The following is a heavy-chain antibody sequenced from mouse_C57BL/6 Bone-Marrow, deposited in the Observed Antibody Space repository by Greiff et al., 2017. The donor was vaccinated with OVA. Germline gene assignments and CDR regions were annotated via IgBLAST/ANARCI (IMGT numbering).Heavy chain of an antibody. J-gene: IGHJ1*03. CDR3: ARLFWYFDV. CDR1: GFTFSDYY. CDR2: ISNGGGST. Sequence: EVKLEESGGGLVQPGGSLKLSCAASGFTFSDYYMYWVRQTPEKRLEWVAYISNGGGSTYYPDTVKGRFTISRDNAKNTLYLQMGRLKSEDTAMYYCARLFWYFDVWGTGTTVTVSS. V-gene: IGHV5-12*01.